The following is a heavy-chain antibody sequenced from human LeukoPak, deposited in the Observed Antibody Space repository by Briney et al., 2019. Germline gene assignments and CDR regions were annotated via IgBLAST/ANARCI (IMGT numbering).Heavy chain of an antibody. J-gene: IGHJ4*02. D-gene: IGHD6-13*01. V-gene: IGHV3-49*04. CDR3: TRVEYSSSWSIDY. CDR2: IRSKAYGGTT. CDR1: GFTFSGYW. Sequence: PGGSLRLSCAASGFTFSGYWMSWVRQAPGKGLEWVGFIRSKAYGGTTEYAASVKGRFTISRDDSKSIAYLQMNSLKTEDTAVYYCTRVEYSSSWSIDYWGQGTLVTVSS.